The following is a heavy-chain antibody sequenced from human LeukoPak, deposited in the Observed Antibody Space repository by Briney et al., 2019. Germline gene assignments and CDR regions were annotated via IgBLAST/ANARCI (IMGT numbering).Heavy chain of an antibody. Sequence: GGSLRLSCAASGFTFSSDWMHWVRHAPGKGLVCVSYINGDGSSTNYADSVRGRFTISRDNAKKTLYLQMNSLRDEDTAVYYCVRGPDSWGLGTLVTVSS. V-gene: IGHV3-74*01. CDR1: GFTFSSDW. D-gene: IGHD3-16*01. CDR2: INGDGSST. CDR3: VRGPDS. J-gene: IGHJ5*01.